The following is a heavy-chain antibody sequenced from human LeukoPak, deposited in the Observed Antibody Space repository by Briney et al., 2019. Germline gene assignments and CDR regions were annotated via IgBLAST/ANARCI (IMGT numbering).Heavy chain of an antibody. Sequence: GGSLRLSCAASGFVFSDYSMNWVRQAPGKGLEWVSNIRGSGSGSGSGMYYADSVKGRFTISRDNAKNSLYLQMSSLRAEDTAFYYCARDNNWGFDFWGQGALVTVSP. CDR1: GFVFSDYS. CDR2: IRGSGSGSGSGM. V-gene: IGHV3-48*04. CDR3: ARDNNWGFDF. J-gene: IGHJ4*02. D-gene: IGHD7-27*01.